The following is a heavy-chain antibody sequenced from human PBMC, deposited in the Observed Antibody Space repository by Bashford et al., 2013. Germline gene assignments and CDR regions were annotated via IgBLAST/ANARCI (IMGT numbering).Heavy chain of an antibody. J-gene: IGHJ4*02. D-gene: IGHD6-19*01. CDR3: ARRGRSGCYDY. Sequence: VASVKVSCKLLVXPLPTMISTGCDRPLDKGLSGWDGVSAYNGNTNYAQKLQGRVTMTTDTSTSTAYMELRSLRSDDTAVYYCARRGRSGCYDYWGQGTLVTVSS. CDR2: VSAYNGNT. CDR1: VXPLPTM. V-gene: IGHV1-18*01.